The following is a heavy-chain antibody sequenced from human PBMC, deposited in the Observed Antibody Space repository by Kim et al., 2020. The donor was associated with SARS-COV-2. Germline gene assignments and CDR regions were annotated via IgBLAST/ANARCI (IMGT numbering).Heavy chain of an antibody. J-gene: IGHJ3*02. CDR3: AKDTQRTQYGSGCYYSSCTLGI. D-gene: IGHD3-10*01. CDR1: GFTLDDYA. Sequence: GGSLRLSCAASGFTLDDYAMHWVRQAPGKRLEWCPGISWHSGCLAYAGYVKGRFTISSDNAKNSLFLQMNSLRAEDTALYYCAKDTQRTQYGSGCYYSSCTLGISGQRSMVALSS. V-gene: IGHV3-9*01. CDR2: ISWHSGCL.